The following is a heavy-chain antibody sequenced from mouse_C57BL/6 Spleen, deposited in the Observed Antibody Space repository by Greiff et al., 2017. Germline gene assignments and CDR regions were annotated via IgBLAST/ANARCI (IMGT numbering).Heavy chain of an antibody. CDR3: ARERYLDY. J-gene: IGHJ2*01. CDR1: GYTFTSYW. V-gene: IGHV1-69*01. Sequence: QVQLQQPGAELVMPGASVKLSCKASGYTFTSYWMHWVKQRPGQGLEWIGEIDPSDSYTNYNQKFKGKSTLTVAKSSSTAYMQLSSLTSEDSAVYYCARERYLDYWGQGTTLTVSS. D-gene: IGHD2-14*01. CDR2: IDPSDSYT.